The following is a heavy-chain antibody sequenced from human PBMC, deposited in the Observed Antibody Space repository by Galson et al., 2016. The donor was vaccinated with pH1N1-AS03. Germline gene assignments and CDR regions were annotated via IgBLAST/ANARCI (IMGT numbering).Heavy chain of an antibody. V-gene: IGHV1-69*05. D-gene: IGHD3-9*01. CDR1: GLTFSSYA. CDR2: VNGVFRTT. Sequence: CKASGLTFSSYAISWVRQAPGQGLEWMGGVNGVFRTTNYAQKFQGRITITMDQSTGTAYMEVSSLRAEDTAVYYCATAGNYFDIRRFDYWGQGTPVTVFS. CDR3: ATAGNYFDIRRFDY. J-gene: IGHJ4*02.